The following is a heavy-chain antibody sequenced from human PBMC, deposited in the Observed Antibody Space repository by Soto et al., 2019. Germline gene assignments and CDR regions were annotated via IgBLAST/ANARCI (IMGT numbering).Heavy chain of an antibody. CDR1: GLMFSSYT. Sequence: LSLSFAASGLMFSSYTMSWVRQAPGKGLEWLSSITSNSDHIDYADSVRGRFTVSRDNARKSLYLQMDSLGAEDTGVYYCATPYYYNHWGPGTLVTVSS. CDR2: ITSNSDHI. V-gene: IGHV3-21*01. CDR3: ATPYYYNH. J-gene: IGHJ4*02.